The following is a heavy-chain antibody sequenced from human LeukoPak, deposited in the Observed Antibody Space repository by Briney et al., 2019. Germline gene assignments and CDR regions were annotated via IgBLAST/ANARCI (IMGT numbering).Heavy chain of an antibody. D-gene: IGHD6-19*01. Sequence: KPGGSLRLSCAASGFTFSDYSMNWVRQAPGKGLEWVSSISSSTSYIYYADSLKGRFTISRDNAKNSLYLQMNSLRAEDTALYYCAKALSGWYGSSIDYWGQGTLVTVSS. J-gene: IGHJ4*02. CDR3: AKALSGWYGSSIDY. V-gene: IGHV3-21*04. CDR1: GFTFSDYS. CDR2: ISSSTSYI.